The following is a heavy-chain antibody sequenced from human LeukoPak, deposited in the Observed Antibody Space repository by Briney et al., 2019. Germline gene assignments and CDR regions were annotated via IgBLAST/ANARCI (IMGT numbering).Heavy chain of an antibody. D-gene: IGHD1-26*01. V-gene: IGHV4-59*01. Sequence: SETLSLTCTVSGVSINSYYWSWIRQPPGKGLEWIGYIYYSRSTIYNPSLKSRVTISIDTSKNQFSLKLSSVTAADTAVYYCARDLNPYSGSYYGFDIWGQGTMVIVSS. J-gene: IGHJ3*02. CDR2: IYYSRST. CDR1: GVSINSYY. CDR3: ARDLNPYSGSYYGFDI.